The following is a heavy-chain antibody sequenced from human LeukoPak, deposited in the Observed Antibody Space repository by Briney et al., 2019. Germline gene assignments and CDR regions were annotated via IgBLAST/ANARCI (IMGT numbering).Heavy chain of an antibody. CDR1: GYTFTSYD. Sequence: ASVKVSCKASGYTFTSYDINWVRQATGQGLEWMGWMNPNSGNTGYAQKFRGRVTMTRNTSISTAYMELSSLRSEDTAVYYCAAMSGWSGAYYWGQGTLVTGSS. V-gene: IGHV1-8*01. D-gene: IGHD6-19*01. J-gene: IGHJ4*02. CDR3: AAMSGWSGAYY. CDR2: MNPNSGNT.